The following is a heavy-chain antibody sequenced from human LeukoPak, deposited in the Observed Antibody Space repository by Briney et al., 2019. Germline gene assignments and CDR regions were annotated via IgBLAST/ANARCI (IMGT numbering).Heavy chain of an antibody. Sequence: SETLSLTCTVSGGSISSSSYYWGWIRQPPGKGLEWIGSIYYSGSTYYNPSLKSRVTISVDTSKNQFSLKLSSVTAADTAVYYCARHSYYDILTGYQWYFDYWGQGTLVTVSS. CDR3: ARHSYYDILTGYQWYFDY. CDR2: IYYSGST. D-gene: IGHD3-9*01. J-gene: IGHJ4*02. V-gene: IGHV4-39*01. CDR1: GGSISSSSYY.